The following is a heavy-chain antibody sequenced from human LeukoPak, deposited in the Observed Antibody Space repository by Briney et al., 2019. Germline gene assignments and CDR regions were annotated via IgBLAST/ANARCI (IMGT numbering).Heavy chain of an antibody. CDR1: EYTFTGYY. CDR3: ARDLAPYDILTGPQVTSDY. V-gene: IGHV1-46*01. J-gene: IGHJ4*02. Sequence: ASVKVSCKASEYTFTGYYIHWVRQAPGQGLEWMGLINPSGGSTRYAQKFQGRVTMTRDMSTSTVYMELSSLRSGDTAVYYCARDLAPYDILTGPQVTSDYWGQGTLVTVSS. D-gene: IGHD3-9*01. CDR2: INPSGGST.